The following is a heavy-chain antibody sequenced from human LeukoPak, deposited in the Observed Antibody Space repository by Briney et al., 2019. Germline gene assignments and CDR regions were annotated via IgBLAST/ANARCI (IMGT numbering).Heavy chain of an antibody. Sequence: GGSLRLSCAASGFIFSSHAMHWVRQAPGKGLEWVSSISSSSSYIYYADSVKGRFTISRDNAKNSLYLQMNSRRAEDTAVYYCARIIPGEATGDYWGQGTLVTVSS. CDR1: GFIFSSHA. V-gene: IGHV3-21*01. D-gene: IGHD7-27*01. J-gene: IGHJ4*02. CDR3: ARIIPGEATGDY. CDR2: ISSSSSYI.